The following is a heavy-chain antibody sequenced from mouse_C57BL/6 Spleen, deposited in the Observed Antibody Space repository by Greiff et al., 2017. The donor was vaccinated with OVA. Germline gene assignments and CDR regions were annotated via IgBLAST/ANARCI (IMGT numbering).Heavy chain of an antibody. V-gene: IGHV1-50*01. Sequence: QVQLQQPGAELVKPGASVKLSCKASGYTFTSYWMQWVKQRPGQGLEWIGEIDPSDSYTNYNQKFKGKATLTVDTSSSTAYMQLSSLTSEDSAVYYCAEVITTEGVGWFAYWGQGTLVTVSA. D-gene: IGHD1-1*01. CDR2: IDPSDSYT. CDR3: AEVITTEGVGWFAY. J-gene: IGHJ3*01. CDR1: GYTFTSYW.